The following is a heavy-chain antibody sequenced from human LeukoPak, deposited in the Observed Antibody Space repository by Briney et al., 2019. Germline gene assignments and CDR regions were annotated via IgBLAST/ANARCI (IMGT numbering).Heavy chain of an antibody. Sequence: PGGSLRLSCAASKFTFSSYWMSWVRQAPGKGLEWVAYMNQLGNEKNYLDSVKGRFTISRDNARNSLYLQMTSLRAEDTAVYYWARGTYYYEFWGQGTLVTVSS. CDR1: KFTFSSYW. J-gene: IGHJ4*02. CDR2: MNQLGNEK. V-gene: IGHV3-7*04. D-gene: IGHD3-16*01. CDR3: ARGTYYYEF.